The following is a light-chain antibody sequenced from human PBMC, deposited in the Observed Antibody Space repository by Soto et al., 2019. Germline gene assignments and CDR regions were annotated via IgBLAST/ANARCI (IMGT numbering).Light chain of an antibody. J-gene: IGKJ4*01. CDR3: QQYFAYPLT. V-gene: IGKV3-20*01. Sequence: ESLFTKSPCTLSLSTAERATLSCRASQTVSRSALAWYQQKPGQAPRLLIYAASNRATGIPARFSGSGSGTDFTLTISSLQPEDFATYYCQQYFAYPLTFGGGTNVDIK. CDR2: AAS. CDR1: QTVSRSA.